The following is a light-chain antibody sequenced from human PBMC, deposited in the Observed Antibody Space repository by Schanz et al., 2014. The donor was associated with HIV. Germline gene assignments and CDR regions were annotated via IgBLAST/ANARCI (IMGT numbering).Light chain of an antibody. CDR3: SSYTSSRTRV. J-gene: IGLJ1*01. Sequence: QSALTQPASVSGSPGQSVTISCTGTSSDVGGYNYVSWHQQHPGKAPKLMIYDVSNRPSGVSNRFSGSKSGNTASLTISGLQAEYEADYFCSSYTSSRTRVFGTGTKLTVL. CDR1: SSDVGGYNY. CDR2: DVS. V-gene: IGLV2-14*03.